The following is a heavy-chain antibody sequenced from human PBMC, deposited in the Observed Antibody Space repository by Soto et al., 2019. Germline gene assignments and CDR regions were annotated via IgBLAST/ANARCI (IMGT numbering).Heavy chain of an antibody. CDR1: GFTFNIYA. CDR2: ISGSGFTT. D-gene: IGHD2-8*01. Sequence: EGQLLESGGGLVQPGGSLRLSCAASGFTFNIYAVHWVRQAPGKGLEWVSAISGSGFTTYYADSVQGRFTISRDNSKNTVYLQMNSLRVEDTAVYYCAKVGGLDHPGHYVDYWGQGTVVTVSS. CDR3: AKVGGLDHPGHYVDY. J-gene: IGHJ4*02. V-gene: IGHV3-23*01.